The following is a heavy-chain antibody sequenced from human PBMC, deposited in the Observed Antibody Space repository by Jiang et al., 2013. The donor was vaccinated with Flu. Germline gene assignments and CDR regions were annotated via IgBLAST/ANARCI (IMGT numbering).Heavy chain of an antibody. D-gene: IGHD3-22*01. CDR1: GFTFSSYA. J-gene: IGHJ4*02. V-gene: IGHV3-30-3*01. CDR3: ARERYYYDSSVGY. Sequence: VQLVESGGGVVQPGRSLRLSCAASGFTFSSYAMHWVRQAPGKGLEWVAVISYDGSNKYYADSVKGRFTISRDNSKNTLYLQMNSLRAEDTAVYYCARERYYYDSSVGYWGQGTLVTVSS. CDR2: ISYDGSNK.